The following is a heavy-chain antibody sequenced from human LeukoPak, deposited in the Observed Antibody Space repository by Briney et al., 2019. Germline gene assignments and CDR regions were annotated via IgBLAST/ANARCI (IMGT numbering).Heavy chain of an antibody. D-gene: IGHD2-2*01. J-gene: IGHJ4*02. CDR1: GGSISSYY. CDR3: ARTGYCSSASCSVVKQWLVRVYFDY. V-gene: IGHV4-59*01. CDR2: MYYSGST. Sequence: PSETLSLTCTVSGGSISSYYWNWIRQPPGKGLEWIGYMYYSGSTSYNPSLKSRATISLDTSKNQFSLKLNSVTAADTAVYYCARTGYCSSASCSVVKQWLVRVYFDYWGQGTLVTVSS.